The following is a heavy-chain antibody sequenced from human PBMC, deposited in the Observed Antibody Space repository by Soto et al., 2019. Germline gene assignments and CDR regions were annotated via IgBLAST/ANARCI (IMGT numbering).Heavy chain of an antibody. D-gene: IGHD2-2*01. CDR3: ARGPSTTHAFDI. V-gene: IGHV1-69*13. CDR2: IIPIFGTG. Sequence: ASVEGFSKASGCPLTSKAVSLERQAPGQGLEWMGGIIPIFGTGNYAQKFQGRVRITADESTSTAYMELSSLRSEDTAVYYCARGPSTTHAFDIWGQGTMVTGSS. J-gene: IGHJ3*02. CDR1: GCPLTSKA.